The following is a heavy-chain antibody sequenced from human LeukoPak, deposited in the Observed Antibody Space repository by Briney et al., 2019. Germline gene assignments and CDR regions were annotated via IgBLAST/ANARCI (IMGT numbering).Heavy chain of an antibody. CDR1: GFXFGSYG. V-gene: IGHV3-33*01. D-gene: IGHD6-19*01. Sequence: GRSLRLSCAASGFXFGSYGIHWVRQAPGKGLEWVALIWYDGNNKECADSVKGRFTISRDNSKNTLFLQMNSLRAEDTAVYYCARDRGNGAVAGTGFDYWGQGTLVTVFS. CDR2: IWYDGNNK. CDR3: ARDRGNGAVAGTGFDY. J-gene: IGHJ4*02.